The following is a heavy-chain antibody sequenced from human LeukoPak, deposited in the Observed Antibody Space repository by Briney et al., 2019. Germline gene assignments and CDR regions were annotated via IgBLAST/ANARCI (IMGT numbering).Heavy chain of an antibody. CDR1: GFSLSTSGVG. CDR2: IYWDDDK. D-gene: IGHD6-13*01. CDR3: AHRGSSSWLDY. Sequence: ESGPTLVKPTQTLTLTCTFSGFSLSTSGVGVGWIRQPPGKALEWLALIYWDDDKRYSPSLKSRLTITKDTSKNQVVLTMTNVDPVDTATYYCAHRGSSSWLDYWGQGTLVTVSS. V-gene: IGHV2-5*02. J-gene: IGHJ4*02.